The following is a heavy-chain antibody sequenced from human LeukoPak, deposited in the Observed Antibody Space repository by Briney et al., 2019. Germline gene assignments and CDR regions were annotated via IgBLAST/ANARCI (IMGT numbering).Heavy chain of an antibody. V-gene: IGHV3-23*01. J-gene: IGHJ4*02. Sequence: AGGSLRLSCAASGFTFSSNAMTWVRQAPGKGLEWVSAIGGSGGSTYFADSVQGRFTISRDNSKNTLYLQMNSLRVEDTAVYYCARDLSSGNSIWGQGALVTVSS. D-gene: IGHD4-23*01. CDR3: ARDLSSGNSI. CDR2: IGGSGGST. CDR1: GFTFSSNA.